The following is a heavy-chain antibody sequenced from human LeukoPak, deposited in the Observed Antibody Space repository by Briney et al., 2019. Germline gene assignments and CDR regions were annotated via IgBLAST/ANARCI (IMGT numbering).Heavy chain of an antibody. CDR1: GGSLSSSSYY. CDR3: ARVSGYDWESFYDY. CDR2: IYYSGST. J-gene: IGHJ4*02. V-gene: IGHV4-39*07. D-gene: IGHD5-12*01. Sequence: SETLSLTCTVSGGSLSSSSYYWGWIRQPPGKGLEWIGSIYYSGSTYYNPSLKSRVTISVDTSKNQFSLKLSSVTAADTAVYYCARVSGYDWESFYDYWGQGILVTVSS.